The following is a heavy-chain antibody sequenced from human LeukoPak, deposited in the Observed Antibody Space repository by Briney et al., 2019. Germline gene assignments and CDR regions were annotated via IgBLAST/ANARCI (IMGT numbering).Heavy chain of an antibody. D-gene: IGHD6-19*01. Sequence: QPGGSLRLSCAASGFTFSSYWMHWVRQAPGKGLVWVSRINSDGSSTSYADSVKGRFTISRDNAKNTLYLQMNSLRTEDTALYYCAKDASYSSGWYDGYWGQGTLVTVSS. CDR2: INSDGSST. V-gene: IGHV3-74*01. CDR1: GFTFSSYW. CDR3: AKDASYSSGWYDGY. J-gene: IGHJ4*02.